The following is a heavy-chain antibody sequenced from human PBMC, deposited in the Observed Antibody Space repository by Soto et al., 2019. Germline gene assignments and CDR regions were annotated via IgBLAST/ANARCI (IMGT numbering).Heavy chain of an antibody. Sequence: GGSLRLSCAASGFTFSDYYMTWIRQPPGKGLEWVSYISSRGSDTDYADSVKGRFTISRDNAKNTLFVEMKNLRGEDSAVYYCVRGTTTGTDPMGTWGQGTVVTVSS. J-gene: IGHJ4*02. CDR3: VRGTTTGTDPMGT. V-gene: IGHV3-11*06. D-gene: IGHD1-1*01. CDR2: ISSRGSDT. CDR1: GFTFSDYY.